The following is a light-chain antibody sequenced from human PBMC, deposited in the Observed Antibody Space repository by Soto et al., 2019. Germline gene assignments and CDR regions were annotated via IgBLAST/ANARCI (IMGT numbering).Light chain of an antibody. Sequence: MVLTRSPDSRTVAVGGRSVDHCRCSKSDFYSSDNKNYLTWYQQKPGQPPKLLIYWASTRESGVPDRFSGSGSGTDFTLTLCSLPAEDVAVYYCQQYYSIAMTFRLGTRLEIK. CDR2: WAS. CDR3: QQYYSIAMT. CDR1: KSDFYSSDNKNY. V-gene: IGKV4-1*01. J-gene: IGKJ5*01.